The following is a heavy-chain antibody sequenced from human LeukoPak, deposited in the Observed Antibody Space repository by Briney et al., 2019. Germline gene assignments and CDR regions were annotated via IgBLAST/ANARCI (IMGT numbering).Heavy chain of an antibody. V-gene: IGHV3-66*01. J-gene: IGHJ6*02. Sequence: PGGSLRLSCAASGFTVSSNYMSWVRQAPGKGLEWVSVIYSGGSTYYADPVKGRFTISRDNSKNTLYLQMNSLRAEDTAVYYCARELVSTGYGMDVWGQGTTVTVSS. CDR3: ARELVSTGYGMDV. CDR1: GFTVSSNY. D-gene: IGHD6-6*01. CDR2: IYSGGST.